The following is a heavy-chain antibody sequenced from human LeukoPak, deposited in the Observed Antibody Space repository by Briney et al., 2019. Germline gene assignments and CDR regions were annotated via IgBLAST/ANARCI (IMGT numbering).Heavy chain of an antibody. CDR1: GFPFSGNA. Sequence: GGSLRLPCAASGFPFSGNAMSWVRQAPGRGLEWVSGVGGDEKAHYTDSVRGRFTISRDNSKNTVSLQMNSLTVEDTAVYYCARGDIVVVPAAYYYYYMDVWGKGTTVTVSS. D-gene: IGHD2-2*01. CDR3: ARGDIVVVPAAYYYYYMDV. CDR2: VGGDEKA. J-gene: IGHJ6*03. V-gene: IGHV3-23*01.